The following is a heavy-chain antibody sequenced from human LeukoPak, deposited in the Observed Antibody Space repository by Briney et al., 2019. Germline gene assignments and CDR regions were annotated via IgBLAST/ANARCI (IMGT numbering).Heavy chain of an antibody. J-gene: IGHJ4*02. D-gene: IGHD1-26*01. Sequence: ASQKVSCKASGYTFTGYYMHWVRQAPRQGLERMGGINPNSGGTNYAQKFQGRVTMTRDTSISTAYMELSRLRSDDTAVYYCARANTPHGIVGATGLDYWGQGTLVTVSS. V-gene: IGHV1-2*02. CDR3: ARANTPHGIVGATGLDY. CDR1: GYTFTGYY. CDR2: INPNSGGT.